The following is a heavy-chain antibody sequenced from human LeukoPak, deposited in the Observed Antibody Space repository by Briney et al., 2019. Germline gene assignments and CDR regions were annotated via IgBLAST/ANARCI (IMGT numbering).Heavy chain of an antibody. J-gene: IGHJ4*02. CDR3: ARGEAIVGSY. CDR1: GYTFTTYD. V-gene: IGHV1-8*01. D-gene: IGHD1-26*01. CDR2: LSPTSGNT. Sequence: ASVKVSCKASGYTFTTYDINWVRQAPGQGLEWLGWLSPTSGNTGYAQKFQGRVTMTRGTSTSTVYMELSSLTSDDTAVYYCARGEAIVGSYWGQGTLVTVSS.